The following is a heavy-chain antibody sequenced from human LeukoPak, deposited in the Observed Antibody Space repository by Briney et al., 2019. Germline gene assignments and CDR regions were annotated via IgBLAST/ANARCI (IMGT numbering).Heavy chain of an antibody. CDR1: GGSFSGYY. V-gene: IGHV4-34*11. Sequence: KPSETLSLTCAVYGGSFSGYYWSWIRQPPGKGLEWIGYIFNSGSTNYNPSLKSRVTISVDTSKNQFSLKLSSVTAADTAVYFCALGDCSSTSCYVFDYWGQGTLVTVSS. J-gene: IGHJ4*02. D-gene: IGHD2-2*01. CDR3: ALGDCSSTSCYVFDY. CDR2: IFNSGST.